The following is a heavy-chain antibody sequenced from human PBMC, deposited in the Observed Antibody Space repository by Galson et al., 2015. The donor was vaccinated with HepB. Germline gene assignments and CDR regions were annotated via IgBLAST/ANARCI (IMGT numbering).Heavy chain of an antibody. CDR1: GYTFTSYG. CDR3: ARENVLRYFDWLWPLDY. Sequence: SVKVSCKASGYTFTSYGISWVRQAPGQGLEWMRWISAYNGNTNYAQKLQGRVTMTTDTSTSTAYMELRSLRSDDTAVYYCARENVLRYFDWLWPLDYWGQGTLVTVSS. J-gene: IGHJ4*02. D-gene: IGHD3-9*01. CDR2: ISAYNGNT. V-gene: IGHV1-18*01.